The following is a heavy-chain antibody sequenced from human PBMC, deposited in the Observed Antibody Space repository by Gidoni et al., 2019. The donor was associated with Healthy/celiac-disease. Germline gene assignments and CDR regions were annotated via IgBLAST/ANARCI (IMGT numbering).Heavy chain of an antibody. D-gene: IGHD5-18*01. CDR3: AKDIAVDTAGLGNYGMDV. V-gene: IGHV3-9*01. CDR2: ISWNSGSI. J-gene: IGHJ6*02. CDR1: GFTFDDYA. Sequence: EVQLVESGGGLVQPGRSLRLSCSASGFTFDDYAMHWVRQAPGKGLEWVSGISWNSGSIGYADSVKGRFTISRDNAKNSLYLQMNSLRAEDTALYYCAKDIAVDTAGLGNYGMDVWGQGTTVTVSS.